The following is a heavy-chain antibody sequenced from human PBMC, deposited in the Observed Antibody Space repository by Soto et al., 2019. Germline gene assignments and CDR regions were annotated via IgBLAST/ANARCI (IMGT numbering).Heavy chain of an antibody. CDR2: ISTGTGNT. V-gene: IGHV1-3*04. CDR3: AREGINAGIRPWGDAFDI. D-gene: IGHD3-10*01. Sequence: QVQLVQSGAEVKKPGASVKISCEASGYTSTGYVMHWVRQAPGQRPEWMGWISTGTGNTRSSQRFQGRVTFTVDASASTFYMGLSSLTFEDTAVYYCAREGINAGIRPWGDAFDIWGQGTMVTVSS. J-gene: IGHJ3*02. CDR1: GYTSTGYV.